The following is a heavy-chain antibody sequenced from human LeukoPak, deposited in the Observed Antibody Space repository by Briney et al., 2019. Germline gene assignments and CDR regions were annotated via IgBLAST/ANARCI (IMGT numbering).Heavy chain of an antibody. D-gene: IGHD1-26*01. V-gene: IGHV3-21*01. J-gene: IGHJ6*03. CDR2: ISSSSYI. Sequence: GGSLRLSCAASGFTFSSYSMNWVRQAPGKGLEWVSSISSSSYIYYADSVKGRFTISRVNAKNSLYLQMNSLRAEDTAVYYCARDTSGATDYYYYYMDVWGKGTTVTVSS. CDR1: GFTFSSYS. CDR3: ARDTSGATDYYYYYMDV.